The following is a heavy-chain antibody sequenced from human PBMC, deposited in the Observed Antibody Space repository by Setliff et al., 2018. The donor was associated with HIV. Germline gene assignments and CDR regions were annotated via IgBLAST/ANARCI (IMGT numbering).Heavy chain of an antibody. V-gene: IGHV5-51*01. Sequence: GESLKISCEASGYTFTNYWIGWVRQMPGKGLQYMGIIYPGDSDTRYSPSFQGQVTISADVSLNTVFLQWTSLRTSDSAVYYCATRGLSGAGSPTEHWGQGTLVTSPQ. J-gene: IGHJ4*02. D-gene: IGHD3-10*01. CDR2: IYPGDSDT. CDR1: GYTFTNYW. CDR3: ATRGLSGAGSPTEH.